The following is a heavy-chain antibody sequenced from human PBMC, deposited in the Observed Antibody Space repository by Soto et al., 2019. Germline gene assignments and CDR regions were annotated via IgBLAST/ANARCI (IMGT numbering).Heavy chain of an antibody. CDR1: DGSITSPY. Sequence: SETLSFTCVVSDGSITSPYSRWIRQPPGSGLGGIGYVHYIWSTQYSLSLKGRGSMSVETSKNQFSLSMSSVSAADTALYFYVRRDYNTSSLGPIDYSGQGILVTVSS. D-gene: IGHD6-6*01. J-gene: IGHJ4*02. CDR3: VRRDYNTSSLGPIDY. CDR2: VHYIWST. V-gene: IGHV4-59*11.